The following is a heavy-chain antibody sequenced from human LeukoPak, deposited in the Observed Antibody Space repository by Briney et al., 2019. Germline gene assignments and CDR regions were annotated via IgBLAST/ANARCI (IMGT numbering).Heavy chain of an antibody. D-gene: IGHD3-22*01. Sequence: ASVKVSCKASGYTFTSYGISWVRQAPGQGLEWMGWIGAYNGNTNYAQKLQGRVTMTTDTSTSTAYMELRSLRSDDTAVCYCARDTPSTEKVVVITWYYGMDVWGQGTTVTVSS. CDR2: IGAYNGNT. CDR3: ARDTPSTEKVVVITWYYGMDV. J-gene: IGHJ6*02. V-gene: IGHV1-18*01. CDR1: GYTFTSYG.